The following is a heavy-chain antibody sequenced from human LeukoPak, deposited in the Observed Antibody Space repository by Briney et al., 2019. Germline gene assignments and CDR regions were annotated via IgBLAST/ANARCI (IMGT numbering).Heavy chain of an antibody. J-gene: IGHJ4*02. Sequence: PGGSLRLSCAASGFTFSSYGMHWVRQAPGKGLEWVAVISYDGSNKYYADSVKGRFTISRDNSKNTLYLQMNSLRAEDTAVYYCARDLYGGNGFDYWGQGTLVTVSS. CDR2: ISYDGSNK. D-gene: IGHD4-23*01. CDR1: GFTFSSYG. V-gene: IGHV3-30*03. CDR3: ARDLYGGNGFDY.